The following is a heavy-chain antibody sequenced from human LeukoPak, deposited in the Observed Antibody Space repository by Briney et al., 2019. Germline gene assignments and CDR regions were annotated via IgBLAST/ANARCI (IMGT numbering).Heavy chain of an antibody. D-gene: IGHD5-24*01. CDR1: GGTFSSYA. CDR2: IIPIFGTA. CDR3: ARRWLQLGVFDY. V-gene: IGHV1-69*06. J-gene: IGHJ4*02. Sequence: SVKVSCKASGGTFSSYAISWVRQAPGQGLEWMGGIIPIFGTANYAQKFQGRVTITADKSTSTAYMELSSLRSEDTAVYHCARRWLQLGVFDYWGQGTLVTVSS.